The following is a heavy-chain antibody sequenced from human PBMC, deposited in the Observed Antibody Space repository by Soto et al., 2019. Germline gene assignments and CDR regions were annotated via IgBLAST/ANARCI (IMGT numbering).Heavy chain of an antibody. CDR1: GFPFSTFW. CDR3: VCGGNFFVY. V-gene: IGHV3-7*01. D-gene: IGHD3-16*01. J-gene: IGHJ4*02. CDR2: INQDGSER. Sequence: EVQLVESGGGLVQPGGPRGPPCAPSGFPFSTFWMPWARHPQGKGLEWVASINQDGSERYYVDSVRGRFTISRDNAKNSLYLQMNSLRAEDTAVYYCVCGGNFFVYWGQGTLVTVSP.